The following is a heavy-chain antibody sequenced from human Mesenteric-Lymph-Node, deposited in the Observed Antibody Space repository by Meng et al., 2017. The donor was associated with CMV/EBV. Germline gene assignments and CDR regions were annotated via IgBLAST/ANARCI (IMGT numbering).Heavy chain of an antibody. V-gene: IGHV4-61*01. Sequence: GSLRLTCTVSGGSVSSGSYYWSWIRQPPGKGLEWIGYIYYSGSTNYNPSLKSRVTISVDTSKNQFSLKLSSVTAADTAVYYCARGGDPRDYYYGMDVWGQGTTVTVSS. J-gene: IGHJ6*02. CDR3: ARGGDPRDYYYGMDV. CDR1: GGSVSSGSYY. CDR2: IYYSGST. D-gene: IGHD7-27*01.